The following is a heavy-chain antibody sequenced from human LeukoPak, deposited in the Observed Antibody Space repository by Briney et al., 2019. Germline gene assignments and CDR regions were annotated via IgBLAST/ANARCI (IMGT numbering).Heavy chain of an antibody. CDR2: IYPGDSDT. V-gene: IGHV5-51*01. Sequence: GESLKISCKGSGYSFTSYWIGWVRQMPGKGLEWMGIIYPGDSDTRYSPSFQGQVTISADKSISTAYLQWSSLKASDTAMYYCARRGQRFGEPHGLVDWYFDLWGRGTLVTVSS. CDR3: ARRGQRFGEPHGLVDWYFDL. CDR1: GYSFTSYW. D-gene: IGHD3-10*01. J-gene: IGHJ2*01.